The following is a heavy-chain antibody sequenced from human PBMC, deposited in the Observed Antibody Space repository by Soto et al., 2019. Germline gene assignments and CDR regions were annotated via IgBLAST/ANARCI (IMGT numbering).Heavy chain of an antibody. Sequence: QVQLVESGGGVVQPGRSLRLSCEASGFTFSTNAMHWVRQAPGKGLEWVAVISYDGGTRYYADSMKGRFTISRDNSKNTLSLQMNDVRAADTAVYYCAKQFSGWSYYFDYWGQGTLVTVSS. D-gene: IGHD6-19*01. CDR1: GFTFSTNA. J-gene: IGHJ4*02. CDR3: AKQFSGWSYYFDY. CDR2: ISYDGGTR. V-gene: IGHV3-30-3*02.